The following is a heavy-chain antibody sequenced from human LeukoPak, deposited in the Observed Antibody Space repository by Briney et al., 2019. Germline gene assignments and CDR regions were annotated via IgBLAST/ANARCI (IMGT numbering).Heavy chain of an antibody. CDR2: ISGRGSMI. D-gene: IGHD3-22*01. Sequence: GGSLRLSCGASGFTFSSYSMNWVRQAPGKGLEWVSYISGRGSMIYYADSVKGRFSISRDNAKNSLYLQMNSLRAEDTAVYYCARDLYYYDSSGHYLFDYWGQGTLVTVSS. V-gene: IGHV3-48*04. CDR3: ARDLYYYDSSGHYLFDY. CDR1: GFTFSSYS. J-gene: IGHJ4*02.